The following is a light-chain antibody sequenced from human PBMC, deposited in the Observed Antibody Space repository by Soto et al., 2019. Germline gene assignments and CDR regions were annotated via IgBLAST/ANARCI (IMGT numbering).Light chain of an antibody. CDR3: SSYTGSTTVV. CDR1: SSDVGNYNY. CDR2: DVS. Sequence: QSVLTQPASVSGSPGQSITISCTGTSSDVGNYNYVSWYQQHPGKAPKLMIYDVSNRPSGVSNRFSGSKSGNTASLTISGVQAEDEADYYCSSYTGSTTVVFGGGTKLPVL. V-gene: IGLV2-14*03. J-gene: IGLJ3*02.